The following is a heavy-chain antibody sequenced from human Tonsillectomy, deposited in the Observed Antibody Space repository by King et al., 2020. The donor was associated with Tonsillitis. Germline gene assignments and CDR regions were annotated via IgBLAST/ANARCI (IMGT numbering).Heavy chain of an antibody. CDR3: AKAWYNSGWCVGFDY. CDR2: ISWNSTSI. J-gene: IGHJ4*02. CDR1: GFTFDDFA. Sequence: VQLVESGGGLVQPGRSLRLSCEASGFTFDDFAMHWVRHGPGKGLEWVAGISWNSTSINYADSVKGRFTISRDNAKNSLYLQMNSLRAEDTAFYYCAKAWYNSGWCVGFDYWGPGTLVTVSS. V-gene: IGHV3-9*01. D-gene: IGHD6-19*01.